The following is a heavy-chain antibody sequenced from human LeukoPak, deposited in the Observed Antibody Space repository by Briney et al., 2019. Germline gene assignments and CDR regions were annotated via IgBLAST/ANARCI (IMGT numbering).Heavy chain of an antibody. V-gene: IGHV3-21*01. CDR3: ARDQVVVVVAATYYYYGMDV. J-gene: IGHJ6*02. CDR1: GFTFSSYS. Sequence: GGSLRLSCAASGFTFSSYSMNWVRQAPGKGLEWVSSISSSSSYIYYADSVKGRFTISGDNAKNSLYLQMNSLRAEDTAVYYCARDQVVVVVAATYYYYGMDVWGQGTTVTVSS. D-gene: IGHD2-15*01. CDR2: ISSSSSYI.